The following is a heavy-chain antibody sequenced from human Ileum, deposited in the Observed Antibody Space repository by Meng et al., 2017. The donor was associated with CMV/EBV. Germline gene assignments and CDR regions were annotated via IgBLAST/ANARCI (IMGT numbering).Heavy chain of an antibody. CDR2: ITSDNGYASISSTSYI. V-gene: IGHV3-21*03. D-gene: IGHD3-3*01. J-gene: IGHJ4*02. CDR3: ARSSPRYDFYQDY. CDR1: GFTLSSYR. Sequence: GGSLRLSCAASGFTLSSYRMNWLRQAPGKGLEWVASITSDNGYASISSTSYIHYAESVQGRFTISRDNAKNSLYLQMDSLKIEDTGIYYCARSSPRYDFYQDYWGQGTLVTVSS.